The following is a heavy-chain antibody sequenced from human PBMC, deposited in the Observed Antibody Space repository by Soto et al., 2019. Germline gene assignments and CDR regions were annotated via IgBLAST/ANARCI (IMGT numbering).Heavy chain of an antibody. D-gene: IGHD4-17*01. CDR1: GGSFSGYY. J-gene: IGHJ6*02. V-gene: IGHV4-34*01. CDR3: ASYGDQGTGMDV. Sequence: QVQLQQWGAGLLKPSETLSLTCAVYGGSFSGYYWSWIRQPPGKGLEWIGEINHSGSTNYNPSLKSRVTISVDTSKNQFSRKLSSVTAADTAVYYCASYGDQGTGMDVWGQGTTVTVSS. CDR2: INHSGST.